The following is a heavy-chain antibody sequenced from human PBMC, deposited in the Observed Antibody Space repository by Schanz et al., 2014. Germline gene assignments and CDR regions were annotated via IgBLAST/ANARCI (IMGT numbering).Heavy chain of an antibody. J-gene: IGHJ4*02. D-gene: IGHD6-6*01. CDR3: GRGFSRSYIDF. CDR1: GYTFTSDS. Sequence: QVQLVQSGAEVKKPGASVKVSCKASGYTFTSDSMLWVRQAPGQGLEWMGIINPSGGSTRYGQKFQGRITVTTDTSTSTVYLELSSLRSDDTAVYYCGRGFSRSYIDFWGQGTLITDSS. CDR2: INPSGGST. V-gene: IGHV1-46*03.